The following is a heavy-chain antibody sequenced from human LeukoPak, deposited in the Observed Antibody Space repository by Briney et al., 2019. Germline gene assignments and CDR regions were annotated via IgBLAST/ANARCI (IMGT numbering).Heavy chain of an antibody. CDR2: IYYTGST. Sequence: PSETLSLTCTVSDGSISTYYWSWIRQPPGKGLEWIGYIYYTGSTNYNPPLKSRVTISVDTSKNQFSLKLSSVTAADTAVYYCARIRASAGSSPFDYWGQGTLVTVSS. CDR1: DGSISTYY. D-gene: IGHD6-13*01. V-gene: IGHV4-59*08. J-gene: IGHJ4*02. CDR3: ARIRASAGSSPFDY.